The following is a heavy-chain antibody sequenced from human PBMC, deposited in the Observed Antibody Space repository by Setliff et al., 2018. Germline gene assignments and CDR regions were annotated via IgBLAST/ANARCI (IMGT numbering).Heavy chain of an antibody. CDR1: GGSISSYY. Sequence: LSLTCTVSGGSISSYYWSWIRQPAGKGLEWIGHIYIGGSANYNPSLKSRVTISVDTSKNQFSLKLSSVTAADTAVYYCARGGGYSTNDYWGQGTLVTVSS. CDR3: ARGGGYSTNDY. V-gene: IGHV4-4*07. CDR2: IYIGGSA. J-gene: IGHJ4*02. D-gene: IGHD5-18*01.